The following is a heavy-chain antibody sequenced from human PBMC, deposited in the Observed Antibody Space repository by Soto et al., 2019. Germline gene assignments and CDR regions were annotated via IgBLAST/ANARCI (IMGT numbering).Heavy chain of an antibody. CDR2: IYSGGST. Sequence: GGSLSLSCAASGFTVSSNYMSWVRQAPGKGLEWVSVIYSGGSTYYADSVKGRFTISRDNSKNTLYLQMNSLRAEDTAVYYCARDEVLFGELGQGFDYWGQGTLVTVSS. CDR1: GFTVSSNY. J-gene: IGHJ4*02. CDR3: ARDEVLFGELGQGFDY. D-gene: IGHD3-10*01. V-gene: IGHV3-66*01.